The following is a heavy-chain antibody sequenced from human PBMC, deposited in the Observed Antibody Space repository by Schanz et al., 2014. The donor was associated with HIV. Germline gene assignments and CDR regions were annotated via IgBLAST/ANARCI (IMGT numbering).Heavy chain of an antibody. J-gene: IGHJ4*02. CDR2: ISYDGSIK. V-gene: IGHV3-30*18. CDR3: AKGGPTVLTGFDQ. CDR1: GFTFRTHG. Sequence: QVQLVESGGGVVQPGRSLRLSCAASGFTFRTHGIHWVRQAPAKGLEWVAVISYDGSIKEYADSVKGRFAISRDNSKNTVYLQMNSLRGEDSAVYYCAKGGPTVLTGFDQWGQGTLVTVSS. D-gene: IGHD4-17*01.